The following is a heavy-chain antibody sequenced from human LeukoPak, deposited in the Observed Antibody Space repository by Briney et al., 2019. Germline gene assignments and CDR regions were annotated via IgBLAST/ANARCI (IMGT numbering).Heavy chain of an antibody. Sequence: PXGSLRLSCAASGFTFSSYSMNWVRQAPGKGLEWVSYISASSSTIYYADSVKGRFTISRDNAKNSLFLQMNSLRAEDTAVYYCARGFHRYSYDSGAYSIYWGQGTLVTVSS. CDR1: GFTFSSYS. J-gene: IGHJ4*02. V-gene: IGHV3-48*01. CDR2: ISASSSTI. CDR3: ARGFHRYSYDSGAYSIY. D-gene: IGHD3-22*01.